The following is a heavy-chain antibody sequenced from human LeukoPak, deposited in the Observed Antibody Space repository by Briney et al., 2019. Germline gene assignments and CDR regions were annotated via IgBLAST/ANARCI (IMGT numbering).Heavy chain of an antibody. CDR1: GFTVSSNY. D-gene: IGHD5-18*01. J-gene: IGHJ4*02. CDR2: IYSGGST. CDR3: AGGFLGYSYGLRRDY. Sequence: PGGSLRLSCAASGFTVSSNYMSWVRQAPGKGLEWVSVIYSGGSTYYADSVKGRFTISRDNSKNTLYLQMNSLRAEDTAVYYCAGGFLGYSYGLRRDYWGQGTLVTVSS. V-gene: IGHV3-66*01.